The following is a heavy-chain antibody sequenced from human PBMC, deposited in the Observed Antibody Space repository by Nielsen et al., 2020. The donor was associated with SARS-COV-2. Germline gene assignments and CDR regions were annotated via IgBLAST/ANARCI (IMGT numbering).Heavy chain of an antibody. V-gene: IGHV5-51*01. D-gene: IGHD4-23*01. Sequence: KVSCKGSGYSFTSYWIGWVRQMPGKGLEWMGIIYPGDSDTRYSPSFQGQVTISADKSISTAYLQWSSLKASDTAMYYCARQNGCNDWGMDVWGQGTTVTVSS. CDR3: ARQNGCNDWGMDV. J-gene: IGHJ6*02. CDR2: IYPGDSDT. CDR1: GYSFTSYW.